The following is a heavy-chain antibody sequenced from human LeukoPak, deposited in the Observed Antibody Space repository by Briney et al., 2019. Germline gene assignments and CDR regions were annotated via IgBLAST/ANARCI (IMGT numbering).Heavy chain of an antibody. D-gene: IGHD2-15*01. CDR2: IYYSGST. Sequence: PSETLSLTCTVSGGSISNYWSWIRQPPGKGLEWIGYIYYSGSTNYNPSLKSRVTISVDTSRNQFALKLSSVTAADTAVYYCARRGGLGHYYFDYWGQGTLVTVSS. J-gene: IGHJ4*02. CDR1: GGSISNY. V-gene: IGHV4-59*08. CDR3: ARRGGLGHYYFDY.